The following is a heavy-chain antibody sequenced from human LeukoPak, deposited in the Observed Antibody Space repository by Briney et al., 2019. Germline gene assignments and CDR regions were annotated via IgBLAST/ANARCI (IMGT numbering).Heavy chain of an antibody. CDR3: ARDYYDSSGYYWGYYYYMDV. V-gene: IGHV1-2*02. CDR2: INPNSGGT. Sequence: GASVKVSCKASGYTFTGYYMHWVRQAPGQGLEWMGWINPNSGGTNYAQKFQGRVTMTRDTSISTAYMELSRLRSDDTAVYYCARDYYDSSGYYWGYYYYMDVWGKGTTVTVSS. J-gene: IGHJ6*03. CDR1: GYTFTGYY. D-gene: IGHD3-22*01.